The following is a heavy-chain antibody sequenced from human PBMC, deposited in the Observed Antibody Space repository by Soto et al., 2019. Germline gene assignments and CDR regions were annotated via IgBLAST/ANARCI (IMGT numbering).Heavy chain of an antibody. CDR2: ISYDGSNK. Sequence: PGGALRLSYAASGFTFSSYGMHWVRQAPGKGLEWVAVISYDGSNKNYADSVKGRFTISRDNSKNTPYLQMNSLRAEDTAVYYCAKDTYYHDSSGYYVFDYWGQGTLVTVSS. D-gene: IGHD3-22*01. CDR3: AKDTYYHDSSGYYVFDY. CDR1: GFTFSSYG. J-gene: IGHJ4*02. V-gene: IGHV3-30*18.